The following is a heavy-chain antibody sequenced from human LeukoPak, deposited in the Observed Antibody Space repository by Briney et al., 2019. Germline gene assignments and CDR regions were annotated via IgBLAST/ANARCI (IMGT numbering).Heavy chain of an antibody. Sequence: SETLSLTCTVSGGSIITSSYYWGWIRQPPAKGLEWIGSIYYSGSTYYNPSLESRVTISVDTSKNQFSLKLSSVTAADTAVYYCARQEYYYGSGSYHPPYYFDYWGQGTLVTVSS. CDR1: GGSIITSSYY. V-gene: IGHV4-39*01. J-gene: IGHJ4*02. CDR2: IYYSGST. CDR3: ARQEYYYGSGSYHPPYYFDY. D-gene: IGHD3-10*01.